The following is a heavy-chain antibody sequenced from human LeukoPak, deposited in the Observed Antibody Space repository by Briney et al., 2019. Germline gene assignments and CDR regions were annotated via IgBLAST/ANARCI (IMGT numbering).Heavy chain of an antibody. CDR3: ARHLPGSFTVWYYYDSSGYPDY. CDR1: GYTFTGDY. CDR2: INPNSGGT. Sequence: ASVKVSCKASGYTFTGDYMHWVRQAPGQGLEWMGRINPNSGGTNYAQKFQGRVTMTRDTSISTAYMELSRLRSDDTAVYYCARHLPGSFTVWYYYDSSGYPDYWGQGTLVTVSS. J-gene: IGHJ4*02. D-gene: IGHD3-22*01. V-gene: IGHV1-2*06.